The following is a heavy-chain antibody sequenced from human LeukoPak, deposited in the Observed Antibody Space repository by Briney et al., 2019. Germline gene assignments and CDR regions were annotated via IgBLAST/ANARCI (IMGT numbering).Heavy chain of an antibody. CDR1: GFAFRSFD. Sequence: GGSLRLSCAASGFAFRSFDMSWIRQAPGKGLEWVSSLSGSGDTTYYADSVKGRFTISRDNSNNTLYLQMNSLRAEDTALYYCAKDRSLTLPTFERSGYYYYWGQGTLVTVSS. V-gene: IGHV3-23*01. CDR2: LSGSGDTT. J-gene: IGHJ4*02. CDR3: AKDRSLTLPTFERSGYYYY. D-gene: IGHD3-22*01.